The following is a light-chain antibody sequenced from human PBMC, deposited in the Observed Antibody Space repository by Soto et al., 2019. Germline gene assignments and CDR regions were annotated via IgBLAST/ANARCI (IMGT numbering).Light chain of an antibody. Sequence: QAVVTQEPSLTVSPGGTVTLTCGSSAGTVTSDHYPYWFQQKPGQAPRTLIYDTVNKESWTPARFSGSLLGGRAALTLSGEQPEDEADYYCMLSDDAAGVLGGGTKVTVL. V-gene: IGLV7-46*01. CDR1: AGTVTSDHY. J-gene: IGLJ2*01. CDR2: DTV. CDR3: MLSDDAAGV.